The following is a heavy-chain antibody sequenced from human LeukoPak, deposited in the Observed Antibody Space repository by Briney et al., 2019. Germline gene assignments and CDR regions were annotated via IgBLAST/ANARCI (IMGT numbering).Heavy chain of an antibody. CDR2: INHSGST. Sequence: SETLSLTCAVYGGSFSGYYWSWIRQPPGKGLEWIGEINHSGSTNYNPSLKSRVTISVDTSKNQFSLKLSSVTAADTAVYYCACWERITMIVSWGQGTLVTVSS. V-gene: IGHV4-34*01. CDR3: ACWERITMIVS. D-gene: IGHD3-22*01. CDR1: GGSFSGYY. J-gene: IGHJ4*02.